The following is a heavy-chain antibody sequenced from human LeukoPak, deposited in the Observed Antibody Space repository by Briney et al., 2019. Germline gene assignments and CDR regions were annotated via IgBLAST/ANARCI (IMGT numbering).Heavy chain of an antibody. V-gene: IGHV1-69*04. Sequence: SVKVSCKASGGTFSSYAISWVRQAPGQGLEWMGRIIPILGIANYAQKFQGRVTITADKSTSTAYMELSSLRPEDTAVYYCAGSRIAAAASGPFDYWGQGTLVTVSS. CDR1: GGTFSSYA. CDR2: IIPILGIA. J-gene: IGHJ4*02. CDR3: AGSRIAAAASGPFDY. D-gene: IGHD6-13*01.